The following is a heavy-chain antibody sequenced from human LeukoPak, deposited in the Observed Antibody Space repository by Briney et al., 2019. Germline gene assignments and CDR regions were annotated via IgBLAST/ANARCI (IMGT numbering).Heavy chain of an antibody. D-gene: IGHD2-15*01. Sequence: GFXXXXXXXNXVXXXXGXXXXWXSSISSTSSYIYYADSVNRPFTISRDNAKNSLYLQMNSLRAEDTAVYYCARAPSDRTKYMDVWGKGTTVTVSS. J-gene: IGHJ6*03. CDR2: ISSTSSYI. V-gene: IGHV3-21*01. CDR1: GFXXXXXX. CDR3: ARAPSDRTKYMDV.